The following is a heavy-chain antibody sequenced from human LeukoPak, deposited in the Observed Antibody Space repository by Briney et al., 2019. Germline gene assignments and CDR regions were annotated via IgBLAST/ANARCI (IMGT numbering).Heavy chain of an antibody. V-gene: IGHV3-30-3*01. CDR3: AGQYYDTLTGYRPLDY. D-gene: IGHD3-9*01. CDR1: GFIFSNCA. CDR2: ISYHGSNDGSNK. Sequence: GGSLRLSCAASGFIFSNCAMHWVRQAPGKGLEWVAVISYHGSNDGSNKYYADSVKGRFTISRDNSRNTLYLQMNGLRAEDTAVYYCAGQYYDTLTGYRPLDYWGQGTLVTVSS. J-gene: IGHJ4*02.